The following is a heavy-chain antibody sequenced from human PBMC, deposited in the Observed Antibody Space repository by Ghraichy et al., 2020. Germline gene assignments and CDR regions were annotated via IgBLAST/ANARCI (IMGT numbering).Heavy chain of an antibody. V-gene: IGHV3-53*01. CDR3: ARSSSSWYGSHYFDY. D-gene: IGHD6-13*01. J-gene: IGHJ4*02. Sequence: GGSLRLSCAASGFTVSSNYMSWVRQAPGKGLEWVSVIYSGGSTYYADSVKGRFTISRDNSKNTLYLQMNSLRAEDTAVYYCARSSSSWYGSHYFDYWGQGTLVTVSS. CDR2: IYSGGST. CDR1: GFTVSSNY.